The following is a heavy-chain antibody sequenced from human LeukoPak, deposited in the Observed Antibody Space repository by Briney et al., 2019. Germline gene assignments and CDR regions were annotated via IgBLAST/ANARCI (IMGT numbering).Heavy chain of an antibody. V-gene: IGHV4-34*01. Sequence: PSETLSLTCAVYGGSFSGYYWSWIRQPPGKGLEWIGEINHSGSTNYNPSLKSRVTISVDTSKNQFSLKLSSVTAADTAVYYCARGPPVVYAPTGYFQHWGQGTLVTVSS. CDR3: ARGPPVVYAPTGYFQH. CDR1: GGSFSGYY. D-gene: IGHD2-8*02. CDR2: INHSGST. J-gene: IGHJ1*01.